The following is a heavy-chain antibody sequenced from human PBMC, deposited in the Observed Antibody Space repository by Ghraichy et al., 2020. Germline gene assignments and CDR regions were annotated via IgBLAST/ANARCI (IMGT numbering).Heavy chain of an antibody. J-gene: IGHJ6*02. D-gene: IGHD2-2*01. CDR2: INPSGGST. V-gene: IGHV1-46*01. Sequence: ASVKVSCKASGDTFTSYYMHWVRHAPGQGLEWMGIINPSGGSTSYAQKFQGRVTMTRAPSTSTVYMVLSSLRSEDTAVYYFARDWSPGAVVPAAQAGAGYYYRMDDWSHGTTATIS. CDR1: GDTFTSYY. CDR3: ARDWSPGAVVPAAQAGAGYYYRMDD.